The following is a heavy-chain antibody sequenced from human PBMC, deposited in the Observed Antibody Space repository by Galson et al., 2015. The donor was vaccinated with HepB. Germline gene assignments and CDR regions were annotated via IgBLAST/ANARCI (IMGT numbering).Heavy chain of an antibody. CDR1: GFTFSSYS. V-gene: IGHV3-21*01. Sequence: SLRLSCAASGFTFSSYSMNWVRQAPGKGLEWVSSISSSSSYIYYADSVEGRFTISRDNAKNSLYLQMNSLRAEDTAVYYCARGGRGPLQLEIDYWGQGTLVTVSS. J-gene: IGHJ4*02. CDR2: ISSSSSYI. CDR3: ARGGRGPLQLEIDY. D-gene: IGHD1-1*01.